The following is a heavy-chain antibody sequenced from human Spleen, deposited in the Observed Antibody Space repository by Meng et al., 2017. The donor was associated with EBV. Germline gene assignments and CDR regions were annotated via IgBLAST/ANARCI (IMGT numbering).Heavy chain of an antibody. D-gene: IGHD7-27*01. Sequence: QQQLQQWGAGVLKTSETLSLTCAVYGVSFNDYYWTWMRQPPGKGLECIGEINHSGITNNNPSLKRRVTISVDTPKNQCSLKLSSATAAYTAVYYCARAGSFWGIIVSWGQGTLVTVSS. J-gene: IGHJ5*01. V-gene: IGHV4-34*01. CDR2: INHSGIT. CDR3: ARAGSFWGIIVS. CDR1: GVSFNDYY.